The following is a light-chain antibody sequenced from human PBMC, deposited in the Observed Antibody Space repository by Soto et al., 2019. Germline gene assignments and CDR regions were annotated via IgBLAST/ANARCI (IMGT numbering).Light chain of an antibody. Sequence: MTQSPSTLSASVGDRVTITCRASESISSWLAWYQQKPGKAPKLLIYKASNLESGVPSRFSGSGSGTEFTLTISSLQPDDFATYYCQQYKSYSRTFGQGTKVDIK. V-gene: IGKV1-5*03. CDR2: KAS. CDR1: ESISSW. CDR3: QQYKSYSRT. J-gene: IGKJ1*01.